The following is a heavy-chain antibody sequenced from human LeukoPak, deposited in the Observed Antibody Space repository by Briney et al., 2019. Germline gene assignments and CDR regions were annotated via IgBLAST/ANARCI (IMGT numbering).Heavy chain of an antibody. D-gene: IGHD3-3*01. Sequence: SETLSLTCTVSGGSISSSSYYWGWIRQPPGKGLEWIGSIYYSGSTYYNPSLKSRVTISVDTSKNQFSLKLSSVTAADTAVYYCARGLRFLEYPSPDAFDIWGQGTMVTVSS. CDR3: ARGLRFLEYPSPDAFDI. J-gene: IGHJ3*02. CDR1: GGSISSSSYY. V-gene: IGHV4-39*07. CDR2: IYYSGST.